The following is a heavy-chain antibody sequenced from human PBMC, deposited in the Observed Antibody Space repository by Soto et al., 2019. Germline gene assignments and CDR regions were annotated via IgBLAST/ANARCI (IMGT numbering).Heavy chain of an antibody. Sequence: QVQLVESGGGVVQPGRSLRLSCAASGFTFNSYGMHWVRQAPGKGLEWVALIWYDGRNTYYADSVKGRFTVSRDNSKNTLSLQMTSLRAAQTAVYYCAKGRSRYSDYDLDYWGQGTLVTVSS. CDR3: AKGRSRYSDYDLDY. J-gene: IGHJ4*02. D-gene: IGHD5-12*01. V-gene: IGHV3-33*06. CDR1: GFTFNSYG. CDR2: IWYDGRNT.